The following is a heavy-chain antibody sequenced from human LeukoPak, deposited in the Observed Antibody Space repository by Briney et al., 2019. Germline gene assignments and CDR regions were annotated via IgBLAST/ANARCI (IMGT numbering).Heavy chain of an antibody. V-gene: IGHV3-7*01. J-gene: IGHJ4*02. CDR3: ARQKQWLAVYYFDY. CDR1: GFTFSSYW. CDR2: VKQDGSEK. Sequence: GGSLRLSCAASGFTFSSYWMSWVRQAPGKGLEWVANVKQDGSEKYYVDSVKGRFTISRDNAKNSLYLQMNSLRAEDTAVYYCARQKQWLAVYYFDYWGQGTLVSVSS. D-gene: IGHD6-19*01.